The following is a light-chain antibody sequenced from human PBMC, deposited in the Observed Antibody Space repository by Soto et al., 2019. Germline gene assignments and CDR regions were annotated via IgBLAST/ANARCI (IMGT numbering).Light chain of an antibody. J-gene: IGKJ2*01. CDR3: QQYGNSPYT. CDR2: GAS. CDR1: QSVSSNL. V-gene: IGKV3-20*01. Sequence: RVLTQSPGTLSLSPGERATLSCRASQSVSSNLLAWYQHKPGRAPRLLIYGASNRPAGIPDKFSGSGSGTDSTLTISSLEPEEFAVYYCQQYGNSPYTFGQGTNLEIK.